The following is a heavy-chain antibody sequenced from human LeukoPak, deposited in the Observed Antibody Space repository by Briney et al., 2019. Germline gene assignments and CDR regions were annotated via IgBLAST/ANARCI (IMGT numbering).Heavy chain of an antibody. CDR1: GFTFSSYS. Sequence: AGGSLRLSCAASGFTFSSYSMNWVRQAPGKGLEWVSSISSSTTYIYYADSVKGRSTVSRDNAKNSLSLQMNSLRTEDTAVYYCARGIPVSGLVDYWGQGTLVTVSS. J-gene: IGHJ4*02. CDR2: ISSSTTYI. CDR3: ARGIPVSGLVDY. V-gene: IGHV3-21*01. D-gene: IGHD6-19*01.